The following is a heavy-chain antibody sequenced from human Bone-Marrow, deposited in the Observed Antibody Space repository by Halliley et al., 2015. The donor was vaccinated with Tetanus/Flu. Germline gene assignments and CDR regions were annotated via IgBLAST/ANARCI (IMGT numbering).Heavy chain of an antibody. CDR2: YYYGGST. CDR3: ATLGSPSGHSFGH. Sequence: TLSLTCTLSGGSIGSHFWCWIRQPPGRGLEWIGCYYYGGSTYYNPSLKSPVAISTDTSKNQFSLSLSSVTATDTAVYYCATLGSPSGHSFGHWGQGTPITVSS. CDR1: GGSIGSHF. V-gene: IGHV4-59*08. D-gene: IGHD2-15*01. J-gene: IGHJ4*02.